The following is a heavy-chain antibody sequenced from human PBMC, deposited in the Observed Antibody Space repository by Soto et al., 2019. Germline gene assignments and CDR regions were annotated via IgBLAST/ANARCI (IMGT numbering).Heavy chain of an antibody. CDR3: AKDQGIFGVVPLTSMDV. CDR2: ISGSGGST. Sequence: GGSLRLSCAASGFTFTSYAMSWVRQAPGKGLEWLSAISGSGGSTYYADSVKGRCTISRDSSKNTRYLQMNSLGAEDTAVYYCAKDQGIFGVVPLTSMDVWGQGTTVTVSS. V-gene: IGHV3-23*01. J-gene: IGHJ6*02. D-gene: IGHD3-3*01. CDR1: GFTFTSYA.